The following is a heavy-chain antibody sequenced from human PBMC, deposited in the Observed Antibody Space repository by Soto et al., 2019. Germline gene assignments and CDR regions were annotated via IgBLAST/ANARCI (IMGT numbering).Heavy chain of an antibody. Sequence: QVQLVQSGAEVKKPGSSVKVSCKASGGTFSSYAFSWVRQAPGQGLEWMGGIIPIFGKANYAQKFQGRVTITAGESTSTPYMELSSLRSEDTAVYYCARVRVRLLAGLGSEGWGQGTLVTVSS. V-gene: IGHV1-69*12. CDR3: ARVRVRLLAGLGSEG. CDR1: GGTFSSYA. D-gene: IGHD3-3*01. J-gene: IGHJ4*02. CDR2: IIPIFGKA.